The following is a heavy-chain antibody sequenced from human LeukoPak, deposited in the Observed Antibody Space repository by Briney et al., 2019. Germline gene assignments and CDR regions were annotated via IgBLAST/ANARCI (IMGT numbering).Heavy chain of an antibody. CDR1: GFTFSSYA. CDR3: AKKKASETAAGSYFDY. Sequence: PGGSLRLSCAASGFTFSSYAMSWVRQAPGKGLEWVSLISWDGQSTYYTNSVKGRFTISRDNTKNSLYLQMNSLRTEDTALYYCAKKKASETAAGSYFDYWGQGALVTVSS. CDR2: ISWDGQST. V-gene: IGHV3-43*01. J-gene: IGHJ4*02. D-gene: IGHD6-25*01.